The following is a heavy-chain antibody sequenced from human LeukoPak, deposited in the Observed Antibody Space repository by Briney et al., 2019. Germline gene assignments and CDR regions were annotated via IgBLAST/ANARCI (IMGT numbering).Heavy chain of an antibody. V-gene: IGHV3-43*02. CDR3: AKDATVTTPGFFDY. D-gene: IGHD4-17*01. CDR2: MSGDGGST. J-gene: IGHJ4*02. Sequence: GGSLRLSCAASGFTFDDYAMHWVRQAPGKGLEWVSLMSGDGGSTYYADSMKGRFTISRDNSKNSLYLQMNSLRTEDTALYYCAKDATVTTPGFFDYWGQGTLVTVSS. CDR1: GFTFDDYA.